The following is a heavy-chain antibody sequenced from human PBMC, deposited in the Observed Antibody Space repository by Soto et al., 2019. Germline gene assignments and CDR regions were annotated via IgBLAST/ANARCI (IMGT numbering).Heavy chain of an antibody. CDR3: ARDSSGWRTWFDP. V-gene: IGHV1-2*02. Sequence: QVQLVQSGAEVKKPGASVKVSCKASGYTFPDYYMHWVRQAPGPGLEWMGWINPNSGGTNYAQKFQGRVTMTRDTSISTAYMELSSLRSDDTAVYYCARDSSGWRTWFDPWGQGTLVTVSS. D-gene: IGHD6-19*01. CDR1: GYTFPDYY. J-gene: IGHJ5*02. CDR2: INPNSGGT.